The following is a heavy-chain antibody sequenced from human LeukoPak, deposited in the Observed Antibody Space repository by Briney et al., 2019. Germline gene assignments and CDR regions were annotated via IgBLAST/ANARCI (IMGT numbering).Heavy chain of an antibody. V-gene: IGHV4-59*11. D-gene: IGHD4-23*01. CDR3: ARATTTVVTD. CDR2: IYYSGST. J-gene: IGHJ4*02. Sequence: SETLSLTCSVSGGSISSHYWSWIRQSPGKGLEWIGYIYYSGSTNYNPSLKSRVTISADTSKNQFSLNLSSVTAADTAVYYCARATTTVVTDWGQGTLVTVSS. CDR1: GGSISSHY.